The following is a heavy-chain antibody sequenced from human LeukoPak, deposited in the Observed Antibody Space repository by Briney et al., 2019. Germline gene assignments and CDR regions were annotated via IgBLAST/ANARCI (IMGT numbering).Heavy chain of an antibody. V-gene: IGHV5-51*01. CDR1: GSSFTDYW. CDR2: IYADDSDT. Sequence: GASLQISCKTSGSSFTDYWLAWVRPLPGKGLQWMGIIYADDSDTRYSPSFQGQVTISADKSISTAYLQWSSLKASDTAMFYCARGFYDFDYWGQGTLVTVSS. J-gene: IGHJ4*02. D-gene: IGHD3-3*01. CDR3: ARGFYDFDY.